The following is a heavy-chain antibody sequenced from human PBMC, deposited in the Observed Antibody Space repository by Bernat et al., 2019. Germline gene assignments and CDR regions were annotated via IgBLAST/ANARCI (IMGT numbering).Heavy chain of an antibody. V-gene: IGHV5-51*01. CDR3: ARQGYSSSWYVTTCFDY. J-gene: IGHJ4*02. CDR2: IYPGDSDT. Sequence: EVQLVQSGAEVKKPGESLKISCKGSGYSFTSYWIGWVRQMPGKGLEWMGIIYPGDSDTRYSPSFQGQVTISADKSISTAYLQWSSLKASDTAMDYCARQGYSSSWYVTTCFDYWGQGTLVTVSS. CDR1: GYSFTSYW. D-gene: IGHD6-13*01.